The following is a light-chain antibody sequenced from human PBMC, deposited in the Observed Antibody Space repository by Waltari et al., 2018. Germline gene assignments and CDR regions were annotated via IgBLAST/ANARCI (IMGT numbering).Light chain of an antibody. Sequence: EIVMTQSPATLSVSPGERATLSCRASQIISTNLAWYQQKPGQAPRLLIYGASTRATGIPARFSGSGSGTEFTLTISSLQSKDFAVYYCQQYNNWPPKYTFGQGTKLEIK. V-gene: IGKV3-15*01. CDR2: GAS. J-gene: IGKJ2*01. CDR3: QQYNNWPPKYT. CDR1: QIISTN.